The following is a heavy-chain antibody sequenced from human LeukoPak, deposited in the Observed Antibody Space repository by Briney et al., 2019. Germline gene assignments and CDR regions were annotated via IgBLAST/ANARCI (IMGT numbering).Heavy chain of an antibody. D-gene: IGHD1-26*01. CDR3: ARWDCRGTSGLYYFDY. CDR1: GFTFSSYW. J-gene: IGHJ4*02. Sequence: GGSLRLSCAASGFTFSSYWMHWVRQVPGKGLEWVSRINGDGSSISYVDSVKGRFTISRDNAKSTLYLQMNSLRVEDTAVYFCARWDCRGTSGLYYFDYWGQGTLVTVSS. CDR2: INGDGSSI. V-gene: IGHV3-74*01.